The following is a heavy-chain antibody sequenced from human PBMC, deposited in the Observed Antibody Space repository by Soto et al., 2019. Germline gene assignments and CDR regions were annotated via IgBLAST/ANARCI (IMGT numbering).Heavy chain of an antibody. CDR1: GGSISSGGYY. D-gene: IGHD6-13*01. CDR2: IYYSGST. V-gene: IGHV4-31*03. J-gene: IGHJ4*02. CDR3: ARRVYSSSWSPRNDYFDY. Sequence: QVQLQESGPGLVKPSQTLSLTCTVSGGSISSGGYYWSWIRQHPGKGLEWIGYIYYSGSTYYNPSLKSRVTISVDTSKNQFSLKLSSVTAADTAVYYCARRVYSSSWSPRNDYFDYWGQGTLVTVSS.